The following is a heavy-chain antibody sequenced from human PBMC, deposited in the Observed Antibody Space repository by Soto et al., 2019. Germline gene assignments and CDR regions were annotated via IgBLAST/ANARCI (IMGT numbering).Heavy chain of an antibody. CDR1: GYTFTAYG. CDR2: VGTANANT. V-gene: IGHV1-18*01. CDR3: ASELNTDPTAYYSFAY. D-gene: IGHD3-16*01. J-gene: IGHJ4*02. Sequence: QVQLVQSGPEVTMPGASVKVSCKTSGYTFTAYGLAWLRQAPGQRPEGLGWVGTANANTNYAEKFQGRVTMTSDRSTTTTYMELRSMRSDDTAVYYCASELNTDPTAYYSFAYWGQGTLVTVSS.